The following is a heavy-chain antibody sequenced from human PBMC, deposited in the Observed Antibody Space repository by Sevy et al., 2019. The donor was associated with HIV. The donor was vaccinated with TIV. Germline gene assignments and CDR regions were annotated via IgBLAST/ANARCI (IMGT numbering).Heavy chain of an antibody. Sequence: GGSLRLSCAASGFTFSSYGMHWVRQAPSKGLEWVAFIRYDGSNKYYADSVKGRFTISRDNSKNTLYLQMNSLRAEDTAVYYCAKGTGNRYCSSTSCRPHYYYYMDVWGKGTTVTVSS. CDR1: GFTFSSYG. CDR3: AKGTGNRYCSSTSCRPHYYYYMDV. CDR2: IRYDGSNK. V-gene: IGHV3-30*02. D-gene: IGHD2-2*01. J-gene: IGHJ6*03.